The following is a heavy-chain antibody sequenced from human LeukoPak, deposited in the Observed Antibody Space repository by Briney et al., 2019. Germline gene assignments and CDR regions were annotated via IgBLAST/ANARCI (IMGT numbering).Heavy chain of an antibody. CDR2: IYYSGST. V-gene: IGHV4-59*01. CDR1: GGSINNYY. J-gene: IGHJ4*02. CDR3: ARDRDILTGPHFFDY. D-gene: IGHD3-9*01. Sequence: SETLSLTCTVSGGSINNYYWNWIRQPPGKGLEWIGYIYYSGSTRYNPSLKSRVAISVDSFTNQLSLKLSSVTPADTAVYYCARDRDILTGPHFFDYWGQGTLVTVSS.